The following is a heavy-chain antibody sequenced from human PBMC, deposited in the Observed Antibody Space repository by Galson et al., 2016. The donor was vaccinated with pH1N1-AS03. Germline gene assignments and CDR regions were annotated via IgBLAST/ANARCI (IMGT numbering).Heavy chain of an antibody. CDR1: GFTFSDYY. J-gene: IGHJ4*02. D-gene: IGHD3-9*01. Sequence: SLRLSCAASGFTFSDYYMSWIRQAPGKGLEWISCITSSGGSGPTIYNADSVKGRFTISRDNAKNSLYLQMNSLRADDTAVYYCARGWYDIWTGYLVDPFDYWGQGALVTVSS. CDR3: ARGWYDIWTGYLVDPFDY. CDR2: ITSSGGSGPTI. V-gene: IGHV3-11*01.